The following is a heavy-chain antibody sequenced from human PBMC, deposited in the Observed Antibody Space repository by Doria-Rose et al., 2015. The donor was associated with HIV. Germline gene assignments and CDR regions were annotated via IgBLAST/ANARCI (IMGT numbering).Heavy chain of an antibody. D-gene: IGHD1-26*01. CDR1: GGSISHYY. V-gene: IGHV4-59*01. Sequence: QVQLQESGPGLVKPSETLSLTCSVSGGSISHYYWSWIRQPPGQGLEYIGDIFYTGSTNYSHSLKSRVSISIDTSKNKFSLRLSSVTAADTAVYYCARVLSGTYDYWGQGTLVTVSS. CDR2: IFYTGST. J-gene: IGHJ4*02. CDR3: ARVLSGTYDY.